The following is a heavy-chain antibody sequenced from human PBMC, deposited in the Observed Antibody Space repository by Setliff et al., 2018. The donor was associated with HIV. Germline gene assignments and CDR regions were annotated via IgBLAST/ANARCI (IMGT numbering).Heavy chain of an antibody. CDR3: ARARRDSYDRGRRNHYYIDV. V-gene: IGHV1-8*02. Sequence: GASVKVSCKASGYTFSSYDINWVRQATGQGLEWMGWMNPNSGNTGYAQKFQGRVTMTRDTSIGTAYMELNNLKFVDTAVYYCARARRDSYDRGRRNHYYIDVWGKGTPVTVSS. J-gene: IGHJ6*03. CDR2: MNPNSGNT. CDR1: GYTFSSYD. D-gene: IGHD3-22*01.